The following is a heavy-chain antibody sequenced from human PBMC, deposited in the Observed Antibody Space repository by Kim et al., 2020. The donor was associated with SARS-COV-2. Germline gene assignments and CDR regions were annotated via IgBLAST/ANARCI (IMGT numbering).Heavy chain of an antibody. CDR1: GGSISSNY. J-gene: IGHJ5*02. CDR2: IYYRGST. Sequence: SETLSLTCTVSGGSISSNYWSWIRQPPGKGLEWIGYIYYRGSTNYNPSLQSRGIMSIDTSKNQFSLKLSSVTAADTAVYYCAREMLHNWFDPWGPGTLVT. CDR3: AREMLHNWFDP. D-gene: IGHD2-15*01. V-gene: IGHV4-59*13.